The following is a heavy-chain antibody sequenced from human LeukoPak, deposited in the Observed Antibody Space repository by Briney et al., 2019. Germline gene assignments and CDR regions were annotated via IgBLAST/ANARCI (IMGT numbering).Heavy chain of an antibody. CDR3: ARVSVTPMGERYFDY. CDR1: GFTFNNYA. J-gene: IGHJ4*02. Sequence: PGGSLRLSCAASGFTFNNYAMSWVRQAPGKGLEWVSVIYSGGSTYYADSVKGRFTISRDNSKNTLYLQMNSLRAEDTAVYYCARVSVTPMGERYFDYWGQGTLVTVSS. V-gene: IGHV3-66*01. D-gene: IGHD4-17*01. CDR2: IYSGGST.